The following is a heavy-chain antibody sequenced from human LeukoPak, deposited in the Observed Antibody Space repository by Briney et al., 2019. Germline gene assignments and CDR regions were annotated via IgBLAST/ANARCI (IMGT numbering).Heavy chain of an antibody. D-gene: IGHD6-6*01. CDR3: ARGLGGSSWYYYYYMDV. J-gene: IGHJ6*03. Sequence: SETLSLTCTVSGGSISNYYWSWIRQPAGKGLEWIGRIYTSGSTNYNPSLKSRVTMSVDTSKNQFSLKLSSVTAADTAVYYCARGLGGSSWYYYYYMDVWGKGTTVTVSS. CDR2: IYTSGST. CDR1: GGSISNYY. V-gene: IGHV4-4*07.